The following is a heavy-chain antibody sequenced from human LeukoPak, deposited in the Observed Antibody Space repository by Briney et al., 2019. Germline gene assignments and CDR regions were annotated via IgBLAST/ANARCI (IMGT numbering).Heavy chain of an antibody. D-gene: IGHD6-13*01. J-gene: IGHJ4*02. CDR3: AKDSSWYGFDY. V-gene: IGHV3-23*01. CDR1: GFTFSSYA. Sequence: GGSLRLSCAASGFTFSSYAMSWVRPAPGKGLEWVSAISGSGGSTYYADSVKVRFTISRDNSKNTLYLQMNSLRAEDTAVYYCAKDSSWYGFDYWGQGTLVTVSS. CDR2: ISGSGGST.